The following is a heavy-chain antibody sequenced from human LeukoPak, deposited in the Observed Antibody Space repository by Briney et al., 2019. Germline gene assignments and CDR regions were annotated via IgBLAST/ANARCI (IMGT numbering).Heavy chain of an antibody. J-gene: IGHJ4*02. V-gene: IGHV4-30-2*01. CDR1: GGSISSGGYY. CDR3: ARDRGDLAAADSFDY. D-gene: IGHD6-13*01. Sequence: SETLSLTCTVSGGSISSGGYYWSWIRQPPGKGLEWIGYIYHSGSTYYNPSLKSRVTISVDRSKNQFSLKLSSVTAADTAVYYCARDRGDLAAADSFDYWGQGTLVTVSS. CDR2: IYHSGST.